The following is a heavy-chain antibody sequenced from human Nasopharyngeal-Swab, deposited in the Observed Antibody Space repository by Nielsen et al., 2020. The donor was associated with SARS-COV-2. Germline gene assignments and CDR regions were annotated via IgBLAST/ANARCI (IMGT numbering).Heavy chain of an antibody. V-gene: IGHV4-59*13. J-gene: IGHJ4*02. D-gene: IGHD2-15*01. CDR3: ARDLVCSGGSCYSNGFDY. Sequence: SETLSLTCIVSGGSISSYYWSWIRQPPGKGLEWIGHIYYSGSTNYNPSLKSRVTISVDTSKNQFSLNLRSVTAADTAVYYCARDLVCSGGSCYSNGFDYWGQGTLVTVSS. CDR1: GGSISSYY. CDR2: IYYSGST.